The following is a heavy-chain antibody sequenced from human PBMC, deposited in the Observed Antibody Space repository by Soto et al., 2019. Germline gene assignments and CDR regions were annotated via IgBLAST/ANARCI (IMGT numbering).Heavy chain of an antibody. J-gene: IGHJ4*02. D-gene: IGHD3-22*01. CDR3: ARDPSPPYYDGSGYYYDLDY. CDR2: ISYDESNK. CDR1: GFTFSSYA. Sequence: GGSLRLSCAASGFTFSSYAMHWVRQAPGKGLEWVAVISYDESNKYYADSVKGRFTISRDNSKNTLYLQMNSLRAEDTAVYYCARDPSPPYYDGSGYYYDLDYWGQGTLVTVSS. V-gene: IGHV3-30-3*01.